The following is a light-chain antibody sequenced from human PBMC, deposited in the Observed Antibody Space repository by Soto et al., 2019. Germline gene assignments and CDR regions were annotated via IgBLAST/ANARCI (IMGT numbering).Light chain of an antibody. Sequence: AVLLTQSPSSFSASTGDRATITCRASQDIHNYLAWNQQVPGKAPKLLLYAASILQTGVPARFSGSGSGTDFLLTIDGLQSEDFAIYFCQHYYNYPWTFGQGLTVE. V-gene: IGKV1-8*01. CDR1: QDIHNY. CDR2: AAS. J-gene: IGKJ1*01. CDR3: QHYYNYPWT.